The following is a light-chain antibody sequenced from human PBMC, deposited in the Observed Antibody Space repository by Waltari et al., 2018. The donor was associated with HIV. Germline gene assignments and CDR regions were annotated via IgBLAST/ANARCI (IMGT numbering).Light chain of an antibody. CDR2: ANT. CDR1: SSHLGAGFD. V-gene: IGLV1-40*01. CDR3: QSYDSTLSGSI. Sequence: QSVLTQPPSVSGAPGQRVTISCTGSSSHLGAGFDVLWYQQLPGTAPKLLIYANTNRRSGVPDRFSGSKSGTLASLAITGLQAEDEADYYCQSYDSTLSGSIFGGGTKLAVL. J-gene: IGLJ2*01.